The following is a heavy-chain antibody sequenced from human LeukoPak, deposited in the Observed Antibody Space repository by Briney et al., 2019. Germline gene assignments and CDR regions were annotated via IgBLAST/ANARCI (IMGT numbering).Heavy chain of an antibody. Sequence: KSSETLSLTCAVYGGSFSGYYWSWLRQPPGKGLEWIGEINHSGSTNYNPSLKSRVTISVDTSKNQFSLKLSSVTAADTAVYYCARVGYNWNDQMGYYYYGMDVWGQGTTVTVSS. J-gene: IGHJ6*02. CDR1: GGSFSGYY. CDR2: INHSGST. D-gene: IGHD1-1*01. CDR3: ARVGYNWNDQMGYYYYGMDV. V-gene: IGHV4-34*01.